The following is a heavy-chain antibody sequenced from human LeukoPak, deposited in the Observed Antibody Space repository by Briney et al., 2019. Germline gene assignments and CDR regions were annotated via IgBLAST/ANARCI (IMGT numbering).Heavy chain of an antibody. CDR1: GFTLTNAW. J-gene: IGHJ4*02. CDR3: TTVNVVSTSDF. V-gene: IGHV3-15*01. Sequence: GGSLRLSRAVSGFTLTNAWMSWVRLAPGKGLEWVGRIKGKTAGGTTDYAAPVKGRFTISGDDSKNMMYLQMNSLKTEDTAVYYCTTVNVVSTSDFWGQGTLVTVSS. D-gene: IGHD5/OR15-5a*01. CDR2: IKGKTAGGTT.